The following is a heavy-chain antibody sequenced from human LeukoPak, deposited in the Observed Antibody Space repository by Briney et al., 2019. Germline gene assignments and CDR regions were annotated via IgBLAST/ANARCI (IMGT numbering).Heavy chain of an antibody. CDR2: IIPMFGTP. CDR3: ARAGIPGYCTNATCSNWLDP. CDR1: GDTFTTYA. D-gene: IGHD2-8*01. J-gene: IGHJ5*02. V-gene: IGHV1-69*06. Sequence: SVKVSCKTSGDTFTTYAIIWVRQAPGQGLEWMGGIIPMFGTPNYAQRLQGRVTITADKSTKTAYMELSSLRSEDTAVYYCARAGIPGYCTNATCSNWLDPWGQGTLVTVSS.